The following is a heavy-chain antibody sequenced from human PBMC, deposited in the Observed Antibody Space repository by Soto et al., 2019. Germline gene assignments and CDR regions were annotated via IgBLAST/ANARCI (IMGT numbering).Heavy chain of an antibody. J-gene: IGHJ1*01. CDR2: IIPIFGTA. CDR3: AIRYIDYYDSSGYPTNRSGFQH. D-gene: IGHD3-22*01. CDR1: GGTFSSYA. Sequence: SVKVSCKASGGTFSSYAISWVRQAPGQGLEWMGGIIPIFGTANYAQKFQGRVTITADESTSTAYMELSSLRSEDTAVYYCAIRYIDYYDSSGYPTNRSGFQHWGQGTLVTVSS. V-gene: IGHV1-69*13.